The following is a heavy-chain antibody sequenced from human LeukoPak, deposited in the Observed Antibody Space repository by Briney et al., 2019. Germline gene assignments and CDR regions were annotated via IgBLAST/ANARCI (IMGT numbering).Heavy chain of an antibody. Sequence: SETLSLTCAVYGGSFTNYYWSWIRQPPGKGLEWIGEINHSGSTKYNPSLKSRVTISIDTSKNQLSLKLSSVTAADTAVYYCARRGGDMPARGFMDVWGKGTTVTVSS. J-gene: IGHJ6*03. CDR2: INHSGST. D-gene: IGHD3-16*01. V-gene: IGHV4-34*01. CDR1: GGSFTNYY. CDR3: ARRGGDMPARGFMDV.